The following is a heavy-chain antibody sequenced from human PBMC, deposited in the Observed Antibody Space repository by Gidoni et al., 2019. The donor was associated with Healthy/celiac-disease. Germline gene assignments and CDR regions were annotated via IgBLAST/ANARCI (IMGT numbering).Heavy chain of an antibody. CDR3: ARPAMIKRGGAFDI. CDR1: DGSISSSSYY. CDR2: IYYSGIT. D-gene: IGHD2-2*01. Sequence: QLQLQESGPGLVKPSETLSLTCTVADGSISSSSYYWGWLRQPPGKGLEWIGSIYYSGITYYNPSLKSRVTISVDTSKNQFSLKLSSVTAADTAVYYCARPAMIKRGGAFDIWGQGTMVTVSS. V-gene: IGHV4-39*01. J-gene: IGHJ3*02.